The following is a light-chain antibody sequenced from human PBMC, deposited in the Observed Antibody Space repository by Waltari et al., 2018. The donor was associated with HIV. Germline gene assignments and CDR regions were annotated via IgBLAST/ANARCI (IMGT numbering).Light chain of an antibody. CDR2: WAS. Sequence: DIVMTQSPDSLAVSLGERATINCMSSQSLLYSANNKNYLAWSQQRPGQPPKLLIYWASARESGVPDRFSGSGSGTDFTLTISSLQADDVAVYYCHQYFSAPWTFGQGTKVEIK. V-gene: IGKV4-1*01. CDR3: HQYFSAPWT. CDR1: QSLLYSANNKNY. J-gene: IGKJ1*01.